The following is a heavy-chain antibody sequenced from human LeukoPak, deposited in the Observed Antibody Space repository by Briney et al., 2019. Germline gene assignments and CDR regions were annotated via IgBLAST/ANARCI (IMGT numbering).Heavy chain of an antibody. J-gene: IGHJ4*02. Sequence: GGSLRLSCAASGFTLTNYAMHWVRQPAGEGLEWVSALGTAGDTFYPGSVKGRFSISRDNAKKSLFLQMNSLRVEDTAIYYCARQSTPHGNFDYWGQGTLVTVSS. V-gene: IGHV3-13*01. D-gene: IGHD5-24*01. CDR3: ARQSTPHGNFDY. CDR1: GFTLTNYA. CDR2: LGTAGDT.